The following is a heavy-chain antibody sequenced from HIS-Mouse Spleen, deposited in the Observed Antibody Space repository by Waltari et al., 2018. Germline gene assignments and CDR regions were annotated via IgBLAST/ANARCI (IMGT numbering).Heavy chain of an antibody. D-gene: IGHD6-13*01. Sequence: QLQLQESGPGLVKPSETLSLTCTVSGGSFSSSSYYWGWIRQPPGKGLEWMGSIYYSGSTYYNPSLKSRVTISVDTSKNQFSLKLSSVTDADTAVYYCAREIPYSSSWYDWYFDLWGRGTLVTVSS. V-gene: IGHV4-39*07. CDR3: AREIPYSSSWYDWYFDL. J-gene: IGHJ2*01. CDR1: GGSFSSSSYY. CDR2: IYYSGST.